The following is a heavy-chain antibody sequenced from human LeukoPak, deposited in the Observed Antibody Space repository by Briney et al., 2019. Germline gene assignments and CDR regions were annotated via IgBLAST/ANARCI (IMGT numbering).Heavy chain of an antibody. D-gene: IGHD6-19*01. J-gene: IGHJ5*01. CDR1: GFAFSVYA. Sequence: GGSLRLSCAASGFAFSVYAMSWLRQPPRKGLEWVSTINANSGTTSYAASVRGRFTISRDNSKNTLYLQLNTLRADDTATYYCAKPISGGLAVTADWFHPWGQGTLVVVSS. V-gene: IGHV3-23*01. CDR2: INANSGTT. CDR3: AKPISGGLAVTADWFHP.